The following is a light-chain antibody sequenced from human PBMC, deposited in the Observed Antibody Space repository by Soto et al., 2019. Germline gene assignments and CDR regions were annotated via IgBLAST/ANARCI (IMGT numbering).Light chain of an antibody. CDR1: SSDVGGYNY. J-gene: IGLJ1*01. CDR2: DVS. V-gene: IGLV2-14*03. CDR3: SSYTISSTEV. Sequence: QSALTQPASVSGSPGQSITISCTGTSSDVGGYNYVSWYQQHPDKAPKLIIYDVSNRPSGVSNRFSGSKSGNTASLNISGIQAEDEADYYCSSYTISSTEVFGTGTKLTVL.